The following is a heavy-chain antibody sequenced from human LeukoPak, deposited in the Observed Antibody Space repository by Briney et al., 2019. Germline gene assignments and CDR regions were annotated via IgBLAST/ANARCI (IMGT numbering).Heavy chain of an antibody. D-gene: IGHD3-3*01. CDR2: IYYSGST. V-gene: IGHV4-59*01. J-gene: IGHJ6*02. CDR1: GGSISSYY. CDR3: ARDQPGAYYDFWSGPGDYYYGMDV. Sequence: PSETLSLTCTVSGGSISSYYWSWIRQPPGKGLEWIGYIYYSGSTNYNPSLKSRVTISVDTSKNQFSLKLSSVTAADTAVYYCARDQPGAYYDFWSGPGDYYYGMDVWGLGTTVTVSS.